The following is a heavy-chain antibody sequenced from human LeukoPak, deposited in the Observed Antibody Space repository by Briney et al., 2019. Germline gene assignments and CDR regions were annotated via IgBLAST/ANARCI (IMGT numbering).Heavy chain of an antibody. D-gene: IGHD3-22*01. Sequence: PGGSLRLSCAASGFTFSSYGMHWVRQAPGKGLEWVAVIWYDGSNKYYADSVKGRSTISRDNAKNSLYLQMNSLRAEDTAVYYCARERGVYDSSGFIDYWGQGTLVTVSS. CDR3: ARERGVYDSSGFIDY. V-gene: IGHV3-33*01. J-gene: IGHJ4*02. CDR2: IWYDGSNK. CDR1: GFTFSSYG.